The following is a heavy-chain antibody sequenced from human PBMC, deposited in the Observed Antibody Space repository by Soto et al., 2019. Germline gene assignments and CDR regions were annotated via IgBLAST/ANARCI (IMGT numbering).Heavy chain of an antibody. V-gene: IGHV3-49*03. D-gene: IGHD3-10*01. CDR3: TREWFGELSPDV. CDR2: IRSKAYGGTT. J-gene: IGHJ6*02. CDR1: GFTFGDYA. Sequence: GGCLRLSCTASGFTFGDYAMSWFRQAPGKGLEWVGFIRSKAYGGTTEYAASVKGRFTISRDDSKSIAYLQMNSLKTEDTAVYYCTREWFGELSPDVWGQGTTVTVSS.